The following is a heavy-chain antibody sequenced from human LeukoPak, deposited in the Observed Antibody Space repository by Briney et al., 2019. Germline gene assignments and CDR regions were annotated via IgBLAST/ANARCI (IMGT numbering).Heavy chain of an antibody. CDR2: ISGSGGST. J-gene: IGHJ4*02. Sequence: GGSLRLSCAASGFTFSSYAMSWVRQAPGKGLEWVSAISGSGGSTYYADSVKGRFTISRDNSKNTLYLQMNSLRAEDTAVYYCAKYPQVPTLYYCDYWGQGTLVTVSS. CDR3: AKYPQVPTLYYCDY. CDR1: GFTFSSYA. V-gene: IGHV3-23*01. D-gene: IGHD2-2*01.